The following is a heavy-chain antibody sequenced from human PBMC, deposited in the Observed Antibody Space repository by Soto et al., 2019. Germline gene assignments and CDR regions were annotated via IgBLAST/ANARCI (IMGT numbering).Heavy chain of an antibody. CDR3: ARSDWFDP. J-gene: IGHJ5*02. V-gene: IGHV3-74*01. Sequence: SGGSLRLSCAASGFTFSTYWMHWVRQAPGKGLVWVSRIKSDGSSTTYADSVKGRFTISRDNVKNTLYLQMNSLRVEDTAVYYCARSDWFDPWGQGTLVTVSS. CDR2: IKSDGSST. CDR1: GFTFSTYW.